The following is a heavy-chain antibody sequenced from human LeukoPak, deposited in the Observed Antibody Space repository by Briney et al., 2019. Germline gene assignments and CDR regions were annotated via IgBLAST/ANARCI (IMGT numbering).Heavy chain of an antibody. J-gene: IGHJ4*02. CDR2: IYSSVST. CDR3: ARTILEYYYDSNGRYYFDY. Sequence: SETLSLTCTVSGGSVSGGDYYWSWIRQPAGKGLEWIGRIYSSVSTQYNPSHRYNPSLKSRVTISADTSRNQFSLNLNSVTAADTAMYYCARTILEYYYDSNGRYYFDYWGQGTLVTVSS. D-gene: IGHD3-22*01. CDR1: GGSVSGGDYY. V-gene: IGHV4-61*02.